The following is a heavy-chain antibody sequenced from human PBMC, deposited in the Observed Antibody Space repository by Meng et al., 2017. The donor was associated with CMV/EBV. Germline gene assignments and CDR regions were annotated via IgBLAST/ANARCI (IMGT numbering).Heavy chain of an antibody. J-gene: IGHJ4*02. D-gene: IGHD6-13*01. V-gene: IGHV2-5*01. CDR3: AHRRSLYSSSLPY. CDR1: AFSLSPSGGC. CDR2: IYWNADQ. Sequence: SAFSLSPSGGCVGWRCHAPGKPLEWHVLIYWNADQPYTPSLKSTLTTTKDTSNNHLLLTMTNMDPVDTATYYCAHRRSLYSSSLPYWGQGTLVTVSS.